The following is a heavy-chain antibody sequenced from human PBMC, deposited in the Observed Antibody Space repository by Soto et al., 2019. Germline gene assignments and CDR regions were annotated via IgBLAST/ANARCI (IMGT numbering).Heavy chain of an antibody. J-gene: IGHJ4*02. V-gene: IGHV3-7*05. CDR1: GFTFSSYW. Sequence: GALRLSCAASGFTFSSYWMSWVRQAPGKGLEWVANIKQDGSEKYYVDSVKGRFTISRDNAKNSLYLQMNSLRAEDTAVYYCARVQYYYDSSGYSHYFDYWGQGTLVTVSS. CDR3: ARVQYYYDSSGYSHYFDY. D-gene: IGHD3-22*01. CDR2: IKQDGSEK.